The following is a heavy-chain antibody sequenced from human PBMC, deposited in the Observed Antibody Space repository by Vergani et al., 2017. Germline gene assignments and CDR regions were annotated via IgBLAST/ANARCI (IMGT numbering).Heavy chain of an antibody. CDR3: TKAGQYDSDNFHDS. Sequence: QVQLLESGGGVVQPGGSLRLSCIASGFTFRIYGMHWVRQAPGKGLGWVAFIRYDGTKRFYGDSVKGRFTISRDNSQTTVFLQMNSLRADDSAVYYCTKAGQYDSDNFHDSWGQGALVTVAS. CDR2: IRYDGTKR. J-gene: IGHJ1*01. V-gene: IGHV3-30*02. CDR1: GFTFRIYG. D-gene: IGHD3-22*01.